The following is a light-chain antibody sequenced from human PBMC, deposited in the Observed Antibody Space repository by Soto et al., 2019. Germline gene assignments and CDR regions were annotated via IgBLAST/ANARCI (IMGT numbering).Light chain of an antibody. J-gene: IGKJ4*01. CDR3: QQRSSWPLT. CDR2: GAS. V-gene: IGKV3-11*01. Sequence: EFVLTQSPGTLSLSPGERATLSCRASQSLTNSFIAWYQQRPGQAPRLLIYGASTRATGIPARFSGSGSGTDFTLTISSLEPEDFAVYYCQQRSSWPLTFGGGTKVDVK. CDR1: QSLTNSF.